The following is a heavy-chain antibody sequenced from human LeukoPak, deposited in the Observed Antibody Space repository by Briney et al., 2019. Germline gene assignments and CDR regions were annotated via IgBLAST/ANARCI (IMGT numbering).Heavy chain of an antibody. CDR1: GGSISSSSYY. V-gene: IGHV4-39*01. D-gene: IGHD1-26*01. J-gene: IGHJ3*02. Sequence: SETLSLTCTVSGGSISSSSYYWGWIRQPPGKGLEWIGSIYYSGSTYYNPSLKSRVTISVDTSKNQFSLKLSSVTAADTAVYYCARQALGATRGLDIWGQGTMVTVSS. CDR2: IYYSGST. CDR3: ARQALGATRGLDI.